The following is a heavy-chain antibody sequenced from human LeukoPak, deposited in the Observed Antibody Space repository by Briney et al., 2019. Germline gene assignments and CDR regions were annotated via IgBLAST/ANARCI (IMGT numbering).Heavy chain of an antibody. D-gene: IGHD3-10*01. CDR3: ARDRNGGSAYYYMDV. CDR2: INPSGGGT. J-gene: IGHJ6*03. V-gene: IGHV1-46*01. CDR1: GYIFTIYC. Sequence: ASVKVSCKASGYIFTIYCMHWVRQAPGQGLEWMGKINPSGGGTSYAQKFQGRVTMTRDTSTSTVYMELSSLKSDDTAVYYCARDRNGGSAYYYMDVWGKGTTVTVSS.